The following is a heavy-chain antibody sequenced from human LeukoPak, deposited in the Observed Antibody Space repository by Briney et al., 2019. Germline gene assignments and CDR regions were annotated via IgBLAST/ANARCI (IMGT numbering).Heavy chain of an antibody. V-gene: IGHV3-30*03. D-gene: IGHD3-22*01. Sequence: GGSLRLSCAASGFTFSTYSMNWVRQAPGKGLEWVAVISYDGSNKYYADSVKGRFTISRDNSKNTLYLQMNSLRAEDTAVYYCARDRSSGDYYYYGMDVWGQGTTVTVSS. CDR3: ARDRSSGDYYYYGMDV. J-gene: IGHJ6*02. CDR2: ISYDGSNK. CDR1: GFTFSTYS.